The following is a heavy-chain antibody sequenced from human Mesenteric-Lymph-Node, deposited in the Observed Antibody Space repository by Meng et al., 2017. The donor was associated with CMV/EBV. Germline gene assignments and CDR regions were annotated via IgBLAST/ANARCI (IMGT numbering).Heavy chain of an antibody. D-gene: IGHD3-3*02. J-gene: IGHJ6*02. CDR3: ARSVEDALAFLDRARGTATPSKYYYNGMDI. V-gene: IGHV1-69*05. CDR1: GGTFSNYA. Sequence: SVKVSCKASGGTFSNYAISWVRQAPGQGLEWMGGIIPLFDTADYAQKFQGRITLTTDDSTSTAYMELTSLRADDTAVYYCARSVEDALAFLDRARGTATPSKYYYNGMDIWGQGTTVTVSS. CDR2: IIPLFDTA.